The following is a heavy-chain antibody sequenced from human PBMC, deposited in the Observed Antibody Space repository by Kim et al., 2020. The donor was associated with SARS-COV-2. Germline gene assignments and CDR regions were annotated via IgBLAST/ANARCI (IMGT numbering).Heavy chain of an antibody. Sequence: NPAHKRRVTISVDTSKNQSSLKWSSGTAADTAVYYCARQRGYSSGNTVDSWGQGTLVTVSS. V-gene: IGHV4-34*01. J-gene: IGHJ4*02. CDR3: ARQRGYSSGNTVDS. D-gene: IGHD6-19*01.